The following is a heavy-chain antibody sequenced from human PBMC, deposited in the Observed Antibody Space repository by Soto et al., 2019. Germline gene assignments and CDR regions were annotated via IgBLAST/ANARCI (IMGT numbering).Heavy chain of an antibody. Sequence: SETLSLTCTVSGGSISSGGYYWSWIRQHPGKGLEWIGYIYYSGSTYYNPSLKSRVTILVDTSKNQFSLKLSSVTAADTAVYYCASAMSPDYDFWSGYYDYWSQGTLVTVSS. D-gene: IGHD3-3*01. V-gene: IGHV4-31*03. CDR3: ASAMSPDYDFWSGYYDY. J-gene: IGHJ4*02. CDR1: GGSISSGGYY. CDR2: IYYSGST.